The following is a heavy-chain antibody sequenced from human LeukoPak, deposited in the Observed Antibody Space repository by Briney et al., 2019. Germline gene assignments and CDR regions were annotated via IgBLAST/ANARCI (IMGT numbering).Heavy chain of an antibody. Sequence: SETLSLTCTVSGGSITTRSYYWGWIRQPPGKGLEWIGSMHHSGSTYYNPSLKSRVTTSVDTSKNQFSLKLSSVTAADTAVYYCARDPGAYYDSSGYLNWFDPWGQGTLVTVSS. V-gene: IGHV4-39*07. CDR1: GGSITTRSYY. CDR2: MHHSGST. D-gene: IGHD3-22*01. CDR3: ARDPGAYYDSSGYLNWFDP. J-gene: IGHJ5*02.